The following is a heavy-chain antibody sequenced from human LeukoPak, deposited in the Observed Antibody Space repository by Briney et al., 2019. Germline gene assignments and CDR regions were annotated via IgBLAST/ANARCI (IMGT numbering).Heavy chain of an antibody. D-gene: IGHD5-24*01. V-gene: IGHV1-69*04. CDR2: IIPILGIA. Sequence: SVTVSCKASGGTFSSYAISWVRPAPGQGLEWMGRIIPILGIANYAQKFQGRVTITADKSTSTAYMELSSLRSEDTAVYYCARCKMATITSWFDPWGQGTLVTVSS. J-gene: IGHJ5*02. CDR1: GGTFSSYA. CDR3: ARCKMATITSWFDP.